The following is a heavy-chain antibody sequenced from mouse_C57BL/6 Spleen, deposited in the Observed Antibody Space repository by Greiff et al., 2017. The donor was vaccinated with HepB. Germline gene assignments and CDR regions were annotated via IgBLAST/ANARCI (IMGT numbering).Heavy chain of an antibody. J-gene: IGHJ4*01. CDR2: INPSSGYT. CDR3: ARDYDYDEGYYYAMDY. CDR1: GYTFTSYT. V-gene: IGHV1-4*01. Sequence: QVQLKESGAELARPGASVKMSCKASGYTFTSYTMHWVKQRPGQGLEWIGYINPSSGYTKYNQKFKDKATLTADKSSSTAYMQLSSLTYEDSAVYYCARDYDYDEGYYYAMDYWGQGTSVTVSS. D-gene: IGHD2-4*01.